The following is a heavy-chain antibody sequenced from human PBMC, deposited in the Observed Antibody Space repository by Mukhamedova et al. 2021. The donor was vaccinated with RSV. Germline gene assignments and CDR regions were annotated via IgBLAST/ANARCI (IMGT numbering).Heavy chain of an antibody. D-gene: IGHD2-2*01. Sequence: ISSSGNTIYYADSVKGRFTISRDNAKNSLYLQMNSLRAEDTAVYYCARDDYCSSTSCYFFYWGQGTLVTVSS. CDR2: ISSSGNTI. J-gene: IGHJ4*02. CDR3: ARDDYCSSTSCYFFY. V-gene: IGHV3-48*03.